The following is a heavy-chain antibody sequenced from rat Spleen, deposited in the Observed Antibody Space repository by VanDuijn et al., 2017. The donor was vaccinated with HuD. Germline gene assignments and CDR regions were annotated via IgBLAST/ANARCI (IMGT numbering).Heavy chain of an antibody. Sequence: EVQLVESDGGLVQPGRSLKLSCAASGFTFSDYYMAWVRQAPTKGLEWVTTISSDGGRNFYRDSVKGRFTVSRDNAQNTLYLQMNSLRSEDTATYYCTRGGNYALDAWGQGASVTVSS. CDR3: TRGGNYALDA. J-gene: IGHJ4*01. CDR2: ISSDGGRN. V-gene: IGHV5-20*01. CDR1: GFTFSDYY. D-gene: IGHD1-10*01.